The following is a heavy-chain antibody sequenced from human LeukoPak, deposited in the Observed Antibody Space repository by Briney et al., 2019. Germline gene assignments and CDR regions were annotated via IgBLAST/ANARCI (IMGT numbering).Heavy chain of an antibody. J-gene: IGHJ5*02. CDR3: ARDSRLVVAGVFDP. CDR1: GFTVSSNY. Sequence: GGSLRLSCAASGFTVSSNYMSWVRQAPGKGLEWVSVIYSGGSTYYTDSVKGRFTISRHNSKNTLYLQMNSLRAEDTAVYYCARDSRLVVAGVFDPWGQGTLVTVSS. V-gene: IGHV3-53*01. CDR2: IYSGGST. D-gene: IGHD6-13*01.